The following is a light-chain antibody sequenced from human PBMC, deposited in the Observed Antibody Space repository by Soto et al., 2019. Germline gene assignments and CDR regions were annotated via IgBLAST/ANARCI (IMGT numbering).Light chain of an antibody. CDR3: QQYGYLIT. CDR2: GAS. Sequence: EIVLTQSPCTLSLSPGDTATLSCRASQSVSSTYLAWYQQKPGQAPRLLIYGASSRATGIPDRCSGSGSGTDFPLTISGLEPEDFAVYYCQQYGYLITFGQGTRLEIK. V-gene: IGKV3-20*01. J-gene: IGKJ5*01. CDR1: QSVSSTY.